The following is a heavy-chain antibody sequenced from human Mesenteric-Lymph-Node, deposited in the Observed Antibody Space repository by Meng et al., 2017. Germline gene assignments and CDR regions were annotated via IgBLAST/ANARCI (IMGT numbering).Heavy chain of an antibody. CDR3: ARSGGGFAMATH. J-gene: IGHJ4*02. CDR1: GFTFSSYG. D-gene: IGHD3-16*01. V-gene: IGHV3-33*01. Sequence: GESLKISCAASGFTFSSYGMHWVRQAPGKGLEWVAVIWYDGSNKYYADSVKGRFTISRDNSKNTLYLQMNSLRAEDTAVYYCARSGGGFAMATHWGQGTLVTVSS. CDR2: IWYDGSNK.